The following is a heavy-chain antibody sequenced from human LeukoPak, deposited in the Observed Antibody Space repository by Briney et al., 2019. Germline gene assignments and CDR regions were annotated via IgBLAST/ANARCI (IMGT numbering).Heavy chain of an antibody. J-gene: IGHJ4*02. Sequence: GGSLRLSCAASGFTFNNAWMSWVRQTPGKGLEWVGRIKTKTDGGTTRYAAFVKGRFTISRDDSKNTLYLQMNSLRTEDTAVYYCNTDAQVSGSHYLIDYWGQGTLVTVSS. D-gene: IGHD1-26*01. V-gene: IGHV3-15*01. CDR3: NTDAQVSGSHYLIDY. CDR2: IKTKTDGGTT. CDR1: GFTFNNAW.